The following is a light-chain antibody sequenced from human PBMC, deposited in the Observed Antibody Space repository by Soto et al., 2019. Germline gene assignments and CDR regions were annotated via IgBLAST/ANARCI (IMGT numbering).Light chain of an antibody. J-gene: IGLJ2*01. CDR3: SSYTSTVTLVV. Sequence: QSALTRPASVSASPGQSITISCTGTSSDIGDYNYVSWYQQRPGEAPKLILYEVENRPSGISDRFSGSKSGNTASLTISGLRTEDEADYYCSSYTSTVTLVVFGGGTKLTVL. CDR2: EVE. CDR1: SSDIGDYNY. V-gene: IGLV2-14*03.